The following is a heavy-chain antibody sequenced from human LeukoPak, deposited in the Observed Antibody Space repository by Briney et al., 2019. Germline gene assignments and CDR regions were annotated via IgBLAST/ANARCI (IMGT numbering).Heavy chain of an antibody. Sequence: ASVKVSCKASGYTFTSYDINWVRQATGQGLEWMGWMNPNSGNTGYAQKFQGRVTITRNTSISTAYMELSSLRSEDTAVYYCASGDHYYDSSGYGYRGQGTLVTVSS. D-gene: IGHD3-22*01. CDR2: MNPNSGNT. CDR1: GYTFTSYD. CDR3: ASGDHYYDSSGYGY. V-gene: IGHV1-8*03. J-gene: IGHJ4*02.